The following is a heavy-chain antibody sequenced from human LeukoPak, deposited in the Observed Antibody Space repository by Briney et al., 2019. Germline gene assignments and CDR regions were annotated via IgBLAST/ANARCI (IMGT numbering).Heavy chain of an antibody. V-gene: IGHV3-74*01. CDR2: INTDGSNT. CDR3: ARDHTYYYDSGSSRGHYYFYGMDV. J-gene: IGHJ6*02. D-gene: IGHD3-10*01. Sequence: GGSLRLSCAASGFTFSNYWLHWVRQAPGKGLVWVSRINTDGSNTTYADSVKGRFTISRDNVKNTLYLQMNSLRAEDMAVYYCARDHTYYYDSGSSRGHYYFYGMDVWGQGTTVTVSS. CDR1: GFTFSNYW.